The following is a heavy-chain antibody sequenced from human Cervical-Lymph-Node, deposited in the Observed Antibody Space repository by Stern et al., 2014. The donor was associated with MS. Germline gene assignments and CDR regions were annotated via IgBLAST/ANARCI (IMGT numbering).Heavy chain of an antibody. CDR1: GDSINTRSDY. Sequence: QLQLQESGPGLVKPSETLSLTCTVSGDSINTRSDYWGWIRQAPGEGLEWIGTIHDSGTTYYTSPLRRRVTISVDMSKIQFSLRLNFVTAADTALYYCARQHSSGWYDYWGQGTLVTVSS. CDR3: ARQHSSGWYDY. CDR2: IHDSGTT. D-gene: IGHD6-19*01. V-gene: IGHV4-39*01. J-gene: IGHJ4*02.